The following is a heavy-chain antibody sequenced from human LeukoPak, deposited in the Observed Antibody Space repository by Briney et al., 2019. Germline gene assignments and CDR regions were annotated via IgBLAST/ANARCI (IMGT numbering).Heavy chain of an antibody. CDR3: AREGANRSWSLGNWFDP. CDR1: GDSISRNIYY. CDR2: IYYNGSA. J-gene: IGHJ5*02. D-gene: IGHD6-13*01. V-gene: IGHV4-39*07. Sequence: SETLSLTCIVSGDSISRNIYYWGWIRQPPRKGLEWIGSIYYNGSAIYEPSLKSRVTISVDTSKNQFSLRLSSVTAADTAMYYCAREGANRSWSLGNWFDPWGQGILVTVSS.